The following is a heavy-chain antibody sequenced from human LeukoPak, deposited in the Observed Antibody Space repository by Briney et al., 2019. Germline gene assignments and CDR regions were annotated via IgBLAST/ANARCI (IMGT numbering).Heavy chain of an antibody. CDR1: GFTFSSHS. V-gene: IGHV3-21*01. CDR3: ARDLLKAPGTQGY. CDR2: ISSSSSYI. J-gene: IGHJ4*02. D-gene: IGHD6-13*01. Sequence: GGSLRLSCAASGFTFSSHSMNWVRQAPGKGLEWVSSISSSSSYIYYADSVKGRFTISRDNAKNSLYLQMNSLRAEDTAVYYCARDLLKAPGTQGYWGQGTLVTVSS.